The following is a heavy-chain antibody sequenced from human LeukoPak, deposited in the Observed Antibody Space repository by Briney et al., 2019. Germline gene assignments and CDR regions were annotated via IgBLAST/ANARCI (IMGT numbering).Heavy chain of an antibody. CDR2: IYTSGST. V-gene: IGHV4-4*07. Sequence: SETLSLTCAVSGGSISSYYWSWIRQPAGKGLEWIGRIYTSGSTNYNPSLKSRVTMSVDTSKNQFSLKLSSVTAADTAVYYCARGVLTMVRGVTFDYWGQGTLVTVSS. CDR3: ARGVLTMVRGVTFDY. D-gene: IGHD3-10*01. CDR1: GGSISSYY. J-gene: IGHJ4*02.